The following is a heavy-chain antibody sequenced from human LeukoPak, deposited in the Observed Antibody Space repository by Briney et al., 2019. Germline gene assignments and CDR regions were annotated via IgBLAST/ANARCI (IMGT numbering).Heavy chain of an antibody. J-gene: IGHJ4*02. CDR3: ASGNYFDY. D-gene: IGHD2-15*01. V-gene: IGHV3-30*03. CDR1: GFTFSSYG. Sequence: QPGRSLRLSCAASGFTFSSYGMHWVRQAPGKGLEWVAVISYDGSNKYYADSVKGRFTISRDNSKNTLYLQMNSLRPEDTAVYFCASGNYFDYWGQGTLVAVSS. CDR2: ISYDGSNK.